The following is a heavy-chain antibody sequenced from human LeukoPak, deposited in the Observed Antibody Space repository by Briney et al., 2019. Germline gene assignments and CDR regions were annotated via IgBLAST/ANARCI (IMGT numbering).Heavy chain of an antibody. CDR1: GYTFTGYY. D-gene: IGHD3-22*01. Sequence: ASVKVSCKASGYTFTGYYMHWVRQAPGQGLEWMGWINPNGGGTNYAQKFQGRVTMTRDTSISTAYMELSRLRSDDTAVYYCARGLTYYYDSSGSHDAFDIWGQGTMVTVSS. J-gene: IGHJ3*02. CDR2: INPNGGGT. CDR3: ARGLTYYYDSSGSHDAFDI. V-gene: IGHV1-2*02.